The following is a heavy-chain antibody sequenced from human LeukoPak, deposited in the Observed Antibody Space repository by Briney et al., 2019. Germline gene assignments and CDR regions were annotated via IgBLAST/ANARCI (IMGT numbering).Heavy chain of an antibody. CDR2: IRYDGSEK. J-gene: IGHJ4*02. Sequence: GGSLRLSCAASGFTFSSYGXHWVRQTPGKGLEWVAFIRYDGSEKHYADSVKGRFTISRDNSENTLFLQMNSLRAGDTAVYYCAKNREPSGDYAGAFGFWGQGTLVTVSS. CDR3: AKNREPSGDYAGAFGF. D-gene: IGHD4-17*01. V-gene: IGHV3-30*02. CDR1: GFTFSSYG.